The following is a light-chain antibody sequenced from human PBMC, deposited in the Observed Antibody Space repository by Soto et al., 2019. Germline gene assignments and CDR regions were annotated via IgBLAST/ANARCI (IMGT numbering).Light chain of an antibody. CDR2: DAS. V-gene: IGKV1-39*01. CDR1: QSISTY. Sequence: DIRMTQSPSSLSTSVGERVTITCRASQSISTYLNWYQQKPGKAPKLLIYDASSLYSGVPSRFSGSGSETDFTLTISSLQPEDFAGYYCQQTYSTPHTFGGGTGVDIK. J-gene: IGKJ4*01. CDR3: QQTYSTPHT.